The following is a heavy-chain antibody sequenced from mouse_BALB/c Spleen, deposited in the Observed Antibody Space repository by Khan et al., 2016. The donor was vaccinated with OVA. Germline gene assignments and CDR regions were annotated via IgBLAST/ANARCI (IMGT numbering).Heavy chain of an antibody. V-gene: IGHV5-6*01. D-gene: IGHD1-1*01. J-gene: IGHJ3*01. CDR2: VSTGGSYT. Sequence: EVELVESGGDLVKPGGSLKLSCAASGFTFSTYGMSWVRQTPDKRLEWVATVSTGGSYTYYPDSVKGRFIISRDNAKNTLYLQMSGLKSEDTAMFYCTRLAYYYDSEGFAYWGQGTLGTVSA. CDR1: GFTFSTYG. CDR3: TRLAYYYDSEGFAY.